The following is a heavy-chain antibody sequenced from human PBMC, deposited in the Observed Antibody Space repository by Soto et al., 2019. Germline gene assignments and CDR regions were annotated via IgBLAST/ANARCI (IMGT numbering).Heavy chain of an antibody. CDR3: ARKTLNSGSRGCIDY. Sequence: QVQLVESGGGVVQPERSLRLSCAASGFTFSTYAMYWVRQAPGEGLDWVAVTSYDGGHKYYADSVRGRFTISRDNSKNTLYLHMNSLRDDDTAVYYCARKTLNSGSRGCIDYWGQGTLVTVSS. D-gene: IGHD1-26*01. V-gene: IGHV3-30-3*01. CDR2: TSYDGGHK. CDR1: GFTFSTYA. J-gene: IGHJ4*02.